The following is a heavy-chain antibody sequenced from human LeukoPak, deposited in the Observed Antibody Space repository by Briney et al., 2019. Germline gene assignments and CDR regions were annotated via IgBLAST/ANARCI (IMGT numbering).Heavy chain of an antibody. CDR3: AKDCGYFGCGDHFDY. V-gene: IGHV4-59*01. J-gene: IGHJ4*02. Sequence: SETLSLTCTVSGGSISSYYWSWIRQPPGKGLEWIGYIYYSGSTNYNPSLKSRVTISVDTSKNQFSLKLSSVIAADTAVYYCAKDCGYFGCGDHFDYWGQGTLVTVSS. D-gene: IGHD3-9*01. CDR1: GGSISSYY. CDR2: IYYSGST.